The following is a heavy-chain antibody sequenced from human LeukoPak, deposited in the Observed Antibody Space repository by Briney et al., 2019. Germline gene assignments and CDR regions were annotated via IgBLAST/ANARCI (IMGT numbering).Heavy chain of an antibody. V-gene: IGHV3-33*01. J-gene: IGHJ6*02. D-gene: IGHD3-22*01. CDR1: GFTFSSYG. CDR2: MWYDGNNK. Sequence: GGSLRLSCAASGFTFSSYGMHWARQAPGKGLEWVAVMWYDGNNKYYAQFVEGRFTISRDDAKNSLYLQMNSLRAEDTAVYYCARDHYYDSSGYSYGMDVWGQGTTVTVSS. CDR3: ARDHYYDSSGYSYGMDV.